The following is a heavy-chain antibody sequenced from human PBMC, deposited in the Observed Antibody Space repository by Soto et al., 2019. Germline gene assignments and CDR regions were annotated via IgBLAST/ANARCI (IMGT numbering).Heavy chain of an antibody. CDR3: ARELNTESSAYYSFAF. D-gene: IGHD3-22*01. V-gene: IGHV1-18*01. Sequence: GASVKVSCKTSGYIFTAYGLAWPRQAPGQRPEWMGWVSTNDDRTNYAQKFQGRVTMTTDRSTTTTSMELRSLRPDDTAVYYCARELNTESSAYYSFAFWGQGTLVTVSS. J-gene: IGHJ4*02. CDR1: GYIFTAYG. CDR2: VSTNDDRT.